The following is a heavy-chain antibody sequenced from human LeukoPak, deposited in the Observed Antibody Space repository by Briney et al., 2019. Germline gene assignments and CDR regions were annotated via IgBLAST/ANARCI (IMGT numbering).Heavy chain of an antibody. Sequence: GRSLKLSCAASGFTFSSYGMHWVRQAPGKGLEWVAVISYDGSNKYYADSVKGRFTISRDNSKNTLYLQMNSLRAEDTAVYYCAKARGALDYWGQGTLVTVSP. D-gene: IGHD3-10*01. CDR2: ISYDGSNK. V-gene: IGHV3-30*18. J-gene: IGHJ4*02. CDR3: AKARGALDY. CDR1: GFTFSSYG.